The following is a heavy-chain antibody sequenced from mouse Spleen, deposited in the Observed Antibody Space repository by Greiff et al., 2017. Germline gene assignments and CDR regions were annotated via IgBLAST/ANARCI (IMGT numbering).Heavy chain of an antibody. CDR3: ARTYDYDVLYAMDY. V-gene: IGHV5-17*02. CDR2: ISSGSSTI. CDR1: GFTFSSFG. D-gene: IGHD2-4*01. J-gene: IGHJ4*01. Sequence: EVKLVESGGGLVQPGGSRKLSCAASGFTFSSFGMHWVRQAPEKGLEWVAYISSGSSTIYYADTVKGRFTISRDNPKNTLFLQMTSLRSEDTAMYYCARTYDYDVLYAMDYWGQGTSVTVSS.